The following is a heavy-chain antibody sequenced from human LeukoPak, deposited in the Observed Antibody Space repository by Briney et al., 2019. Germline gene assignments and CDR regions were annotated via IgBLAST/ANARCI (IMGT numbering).Heavy chain of an antibody. J-gene: IGHJ5*02. CDR3: VKGYCSGGSCYWFDH. V-gene: IGHV3-9*01. CDR2: ISWNSGAI. CDR1: GFIFDDYA. D-gene: IGHD2-15*01. Sequence: QPGRSLRLSCAASGFIFDDYAMHWVRQAPGKGLEWVSGISWNSGAIGYADSVKGRFTISRDNAKNSLYLQMNSLRAEDTALYYCVKGYCSGGSCYWFDHWGQGTLVTVSS.